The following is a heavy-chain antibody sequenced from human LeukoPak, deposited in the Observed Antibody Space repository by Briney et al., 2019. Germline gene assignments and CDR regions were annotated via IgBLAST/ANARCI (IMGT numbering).Heavy chain of an antibody. D-gene: IGHD3-3*01. Sequence: SDTLSLTCTVSGGSMSSYYWSWIRQPPGKGLEWIGYIYYSGSTNYNPSLKSRVTISVDTSKNQFSLKLSSVTAADTAVYYCARESYDFWSGYPPGFDPWGQGTLVTVSS. CDR3: ARESYDFWSGYPPGFDP. CDR2: IYYSGST. J-gene: IGHJ5*02. V-gene: IGHV4-59*01. CDR1: GGSMSSYY.